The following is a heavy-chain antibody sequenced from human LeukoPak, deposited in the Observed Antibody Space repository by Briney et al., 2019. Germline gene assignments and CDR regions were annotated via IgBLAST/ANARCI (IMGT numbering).Heavy chain of an antibody. V-gene: IGHV4-30-4*08. CDR2: IYYSGST. Sequence: SETLSLTCTVSGGSISSGDYYWSWIRQPPGKGLEWIGYIYYSGSTYYNPSLKSRVTISVDTSKNQFSLKLSSVTAADTAVYYCARDKVDTGVNYWGQGTLVTVSS. CDR1: GGSISSGDYY. D-gene: IGHD5-18*01. CDR3: ARDKVDTGVNY. J-gene: IGHJ4*02.